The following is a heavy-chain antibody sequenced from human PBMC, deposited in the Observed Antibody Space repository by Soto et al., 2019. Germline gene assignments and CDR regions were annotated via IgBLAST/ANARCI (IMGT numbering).Heavy chain of an antibody. Sequence: QVQLVQSGAEVKKPGSSVKVSCKASGGTFSSYAISWVRQAPGQGLEWMVGIIPIFGTANYAQKFHGRVTITAAKSTSTAYMELSSPSSDDTAADYCSRGSRQYQLLAQYFDYWGQGTLVTVSS. CDR3: SRGSRQYQLLAQYFDY. D-gene: IGHD2-2*01. CDR1: GGTFSSYA. V-gene: IGHV1-69*06. J-gene: IGHJ4*02. CDR2: IIPIFGTA.